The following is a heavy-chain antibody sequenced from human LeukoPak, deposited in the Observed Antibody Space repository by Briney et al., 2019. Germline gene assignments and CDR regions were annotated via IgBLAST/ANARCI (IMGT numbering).Heavy chain of an antibody. CDR1: GGSISSGGYS. V-gene: IGHV4-30-2*01. Sequence: SQTLSLTCAVSGGSISSGGYSWRWIRQPPGKGLEWNGYIYHSGSTYYNPSLKSRVTISVDRSKNQFSLKLSSVTAADTAVYYCARAGYSYGSDVWGQGTMVTVSS. D-gene: IGHD5-18*01. J-gene: IGHJ3*01. CDR3: ARAGYSYGSDV. CDR2: IYHSGST.